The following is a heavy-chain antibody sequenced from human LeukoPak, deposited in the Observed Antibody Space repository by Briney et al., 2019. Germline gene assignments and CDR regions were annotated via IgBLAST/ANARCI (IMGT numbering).Heavy chain of an antibody. CDR3: ARGRGFGELWNDYYYDDLDV. J-gene: IGHJ6*04. V-gene: IGHV1-69*06. CDR1: AGTSSSYA. CDR2: IIPIFGTA. D-gene: IGHD3-10*01. Sequence: SVKVSCKASAGTSSSYAISWVRQAPGQGIEWMGGIIPIFGTANYAQKLQGRVTINADKSTSTAYMELSSLRSKDTAVYYCARGRGFGELWNDYYYDDLDVWGKGTTVTVSS.